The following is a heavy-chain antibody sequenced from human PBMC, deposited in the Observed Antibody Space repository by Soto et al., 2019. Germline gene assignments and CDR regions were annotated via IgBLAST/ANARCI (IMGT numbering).Heavy chain of an antibody. J-gene: IGHJ2*01. Sequence: QVQLVESGGGVVQPGRSLRLSCAASGFTFSSYGMHWVRQAPGKGLEWVAVIWYDGSNKYYADSVKGRFTISRDNSKNTLYLQMNSLGAEDTAVYYCARDQRGIAARPSWYFDLWGRGTLVTVSS. CDR3: ARDQRGIAARPSWYFDL. CDR1: GFTFSSYG. V-gene: IGHV3-33*01. CDR2: IWYDGSNK. D-gene: IGHD6-6*01.